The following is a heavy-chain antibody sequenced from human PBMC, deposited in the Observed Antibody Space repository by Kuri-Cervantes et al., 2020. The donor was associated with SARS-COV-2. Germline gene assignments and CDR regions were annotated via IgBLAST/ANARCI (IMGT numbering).Heavy chain of an antibody. D-gene: IGHD2-8*01. J-gene: IGHJ6*03. V-gene: IGHV4-59*12. CDR2: IYYSGST. CDR3: ARGESLFFVHVYYMDV. CDR1: GGSISSYY. Sequence: ESLKISCTVSGGSISSYYWSWIRQPPGKGLEWIGYIYYSGSTNYNPSLKSRVTISVDTSKNQFSLKLSSVTAADTAVYYCARGESLFFVHVYYMDVWGKGTTVTVSS.